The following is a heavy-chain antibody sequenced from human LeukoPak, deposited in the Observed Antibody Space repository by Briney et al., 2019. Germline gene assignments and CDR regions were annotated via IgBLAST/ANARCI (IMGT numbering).Heavy chain of an antibody. CDR1: GYTFINYY. D-gene: IGHD5-18*01. Sequence: GASVKVSCKASGYTFINYYLHWVRQAPGQGLVWMGQINPNTDSTNCARMFQGRVTMTADTSTSTVYMELNSLTSDDTAVYYCALTRDTAMVPMGYWGQGTLVTVSS. CDR2: INPNTDST. V-gene: IGHV1-46*01. J-gene: IGHJ4*02. CDR3: ALTRDTAMVPMGY.